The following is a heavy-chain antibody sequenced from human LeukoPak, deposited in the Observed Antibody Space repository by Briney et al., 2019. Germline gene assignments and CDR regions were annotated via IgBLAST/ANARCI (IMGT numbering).Heavy chain of an antibody. CDR3: AKAVVYCSSTSCYALNWFDP. J-gene: IGHJ5*02. Sequence: ASVKVSCKASGYTFTGYCMHWVRQAPGQGLEWMGWINPNSGGTNYAQKFQGRVTMTRDTSISTAYMELSRLRSDDTAVYYCAKAVVYCSSTSCYALNWFDPWGQGTLVTVSS. D-gene: IGHD2-2*01. CDR1: GYTFTGYC. V-gene: IGHV1-2*02. CDR2: INPNSGGT.